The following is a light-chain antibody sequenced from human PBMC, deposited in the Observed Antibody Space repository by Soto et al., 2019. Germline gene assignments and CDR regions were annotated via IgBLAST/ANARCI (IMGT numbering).Light chain of an antibody. CDR1: SSDVGGYNY. Sequence: QSALTHPASVSGSPGLSITISCTGTSSDVGGYNYVSWYQRHPGKAPKLMIYDVSNRPSGVSNRFSGSKSGNTASLTISGLQAEDEADYHCSSYTSTSIVFGTGTKVTVL. CDR2: DVS. CDR3: SSYTSTSIV. V-gene: IGLV2-14*01. J-gene: IGLJ1*01.